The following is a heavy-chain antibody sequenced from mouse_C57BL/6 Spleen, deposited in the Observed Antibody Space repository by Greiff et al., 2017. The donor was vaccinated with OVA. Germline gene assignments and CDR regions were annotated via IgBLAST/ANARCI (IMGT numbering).Heavy chain of an antibody. D-gene: IGHD2-1*01. V-gene: IGHV1-43*01. CDR1: GYSFTGYY. J-gene: IGHJ2*01. CDR2: INPSTGGT. CDR3: ARGDDGNYPDY. Sequence: EVQLQQSGPELVKPGASVKISCKASGYSFTGYYMHWVKQSPEKRLEWIGAINPSTGGTSYNQKFKGKATLTVDTSSSTAYMQLKSLTSEDSAVYYCARGDDGNYPDYWGQGTTLTVSS.